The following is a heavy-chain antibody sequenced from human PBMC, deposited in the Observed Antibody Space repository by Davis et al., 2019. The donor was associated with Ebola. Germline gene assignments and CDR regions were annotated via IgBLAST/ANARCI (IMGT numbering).Heavy chain of an antibody. D-gene: IGHD3-10*01. CDR1: GFVFSYYD. Sequence: GESLKISCAASGFVFSYYDMNWVRQAPGKGLEWLSYISSGSGTIYYADSVKGRFTISRDNAKNSLYLQMNSLRDEDTAVYYCARNLWFGEVIGYWGQGTLVTVPS. V-gene: IGHV3-48*02. CDR3: ARNLWFGEVIGY. CDR2: ISSGSGTI. J-gene: IGHJ4*02.